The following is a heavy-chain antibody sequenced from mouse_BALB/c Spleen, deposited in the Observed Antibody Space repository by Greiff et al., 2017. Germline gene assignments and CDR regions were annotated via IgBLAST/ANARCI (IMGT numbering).Heavy chain of an antibody. Sequence: EVKVVESGGGLVQPGGSRKLSCAASGFTFSSFGMHWVRQAPEKGLEWVAYISSGSSTIYYADTVKGRFTISRDNPKNTLFLQMTSLRSEDTAMYYCARSGGLRPSYAMDYWGQGTSVTVSS. CDR3: ARSGGLRPSYAMDY. CDR1: GFTFSSFG. V-gene: IGHV5-17*02. D-gene: IGHD2-4*01. CDR2: ISSGSSTI. J-gene: IGHJ4*01.